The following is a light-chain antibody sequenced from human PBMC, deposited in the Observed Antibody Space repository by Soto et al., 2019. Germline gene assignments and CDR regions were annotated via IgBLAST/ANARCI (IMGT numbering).Light chain of an antibody. J-gene: IGLJ1*01. CDR1: NIGSKS. CDR3: QLWDSSSDRYV. CDR2: DDS. V-gene: IGLV3-21*02. Sequence: SYELPHPPSVSLAPGQTSRITFGGNNIGSKSVHWYQQKPGQAPVLVVYDDSDRPSAIPERFSGSNSGNTATLNISRVEAGDEADYYCQLWDSSSDRYVFATGTKVTVL.